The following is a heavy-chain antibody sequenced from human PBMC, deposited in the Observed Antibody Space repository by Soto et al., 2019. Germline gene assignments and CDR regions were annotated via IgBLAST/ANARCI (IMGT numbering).Heavy chain of an antibody. CDR3: ARDEDYYDSSGYYYGY. CDR1: GYTFTSYG. D-gene: IGHD3-22*01. J-gene: IGHJ4*02. Sequence: GASVKVSCKASGYTFTSYGISWVRQAPGQGLEWMGWTSAYNGNTNYAQKLQGRVTMTTDTSTSTAYMELRSLRSDDTAVYYCARDEDYYDSSGYYYGYWGQGTLVTVSS. V-gene: IGHV1-18*01. CDR2: TSAYNGNT.